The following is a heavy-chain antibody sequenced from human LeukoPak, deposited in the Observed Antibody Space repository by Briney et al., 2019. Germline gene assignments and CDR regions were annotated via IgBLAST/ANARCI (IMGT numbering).Heavy chain of an antibody. V-gene: IGHV3-30*02. CDR1: GFTFSSYG. Sequence: GGSLRLSCAASGFTFSSYGMHWVRQAPGKGLEWVAFIRYDGSNKYYADSVKGRFTISRDNSKNTLYLQMNSLRAEDTAVYYCAKDDLAYCGGDCYSQIDYWGQGTLVTVSS. D-gene: IGHD2-21*02. J-gene: IGHJ4*02. CDR3: AKDDLAYCGGDCYSQIDY. CDR2: IRYDGSNK.